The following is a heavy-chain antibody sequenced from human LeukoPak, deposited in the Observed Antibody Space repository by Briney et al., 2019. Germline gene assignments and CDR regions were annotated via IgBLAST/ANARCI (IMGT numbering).Heavy chain of an antibody. Sequence: GGSLRLSCAASGFTFSSSAMSWVRQAPGKGLEWVSAISNNGGYAYYADSVQGRFTISRDNSKSTLCLQMNSLRAEDTAVYYCAKQLGYCSDGSCYFPYWGQGTLVTVSS. D-gene: IGHD2-15*01. CDR2: ISNNGGYA. V-gene: IGHV3-23*01. CDR3: AKQLGYCSDGSCYFPY. CDR1: GFTFSSSA. J-gene: IGHJ4*02.